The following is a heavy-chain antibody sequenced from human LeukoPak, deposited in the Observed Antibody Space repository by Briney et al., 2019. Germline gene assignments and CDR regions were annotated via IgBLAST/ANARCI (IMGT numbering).Heavy chain of an antibody. J-gene: IGHJ4*02. Sequence: GGSLRLSCAASGFTFSSSGMYWVRQAPGKGLEWVTGISDSGGSTYYADSVKGRFTISRDNSKNTLNVQMNSLRVEDTAVYYCAKPGSHYWGQGTLVIVSS. CDR3: AKPGSHY. V-gene: IGHV3-23*01. CDR1: GFTFSSSG. CDR2: ISDSGGST.